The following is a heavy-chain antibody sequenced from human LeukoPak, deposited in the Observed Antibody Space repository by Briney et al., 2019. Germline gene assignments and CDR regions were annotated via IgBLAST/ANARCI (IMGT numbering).Heavy chain of an antibody. V-gene: IGHV3-11*01. CDR2: ISSSGSTI. CDR1: GFTFSDYY. J-gene: IGHJ6*03. CDR3: ARDEDGSGSYYNHYYYYYYYMDV. Sequence: GGSLRLSCAASGFTFSDYYMSWIRQPPGKGLEWVSYISSSGSTIYYADSVKGRFTISRDNAKNSLYLQMNSLRAEDTAVYYCARDEDGSGSYYNHYYYYYYYMDVWGKGTTVTVSS. D-gene: IGHD3-10*01.